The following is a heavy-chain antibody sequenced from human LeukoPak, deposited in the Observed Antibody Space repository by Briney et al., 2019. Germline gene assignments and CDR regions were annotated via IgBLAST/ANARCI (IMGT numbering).Heavy chain of an antibody. V-gene: IGHV1-58*02. CDR3: ARREQWLVGDDY. J-gene: IGHJ4*02. CDR1: GFTFTRSA. Sequence: SVKVSCKASGFTFTRSAMQWVRQARGQRLEWIGWIVVGSGNTNYAQKLQGRVTMTTDTSTSTAYMELRSLRSDDTAVYYCARREQWLVGDDYWGQGTLVTVSS. CDR2: IVVGSGNT. D-gene: IGHD6-19*01.